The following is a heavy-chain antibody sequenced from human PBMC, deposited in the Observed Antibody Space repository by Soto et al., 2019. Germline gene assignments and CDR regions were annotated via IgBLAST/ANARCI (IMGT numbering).Heavy chain of an antibody. CDR2: IFHSLGA. Sequence: XETLSLTGTVSGGSTTSDYWSWIRQPPGKGLEWLGYIFHSLGAKYNPSLGSRGTISLDTSKNQLSLSLRSVTAADTAIYFCVRDLNGSGDYWGQGTLVTVSS. V-gene: IGHV4-59*01. CDR1: GGSTTSDY. J-gene: IGHJ4*02. D-gene: IGHD3-10*01. CDR3: VRDLNGSGDY.